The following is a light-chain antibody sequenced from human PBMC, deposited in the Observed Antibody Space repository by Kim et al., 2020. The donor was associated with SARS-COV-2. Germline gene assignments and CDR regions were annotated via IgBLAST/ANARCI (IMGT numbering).Light chain of an antibody. V-gene: IGLV3-19*01. Sequence: SSELTQDPAVSVALGQTVRITCQGDSLRSYYASWYQQKPGQAPVLVIYNKNNRPSGIPDRFSGSSSGNTASLTITGAQAEDEADYYCNSRDSSGKHPVFGGGTQLTVL. CDR2: NKN. J-gene: IGLJ2*01. CDR3: NSRDSSGKHPV. CDR1: SLRSYY.